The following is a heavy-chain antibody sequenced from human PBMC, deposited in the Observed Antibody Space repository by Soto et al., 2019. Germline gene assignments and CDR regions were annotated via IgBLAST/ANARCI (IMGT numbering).Heavy chain of an antibody. CDR2: IYYSGST. D-gene: IGHD4-17*01. CDR3: ARALYFNTVNFDY. J-gene: IGHJ4*02. V-gene: IGHV4-59*01. CDR1: GGSISSYY. Sequence: SETLSLTCTVSGGSISSYYWSWIRQPPGKGLEWIGYIYYSGSTNYNPSLKSRVTISVDTSKNQFSLKLSSVTAADTAVYYCARALYFNTVNFDYWGQGTPVTVSP.